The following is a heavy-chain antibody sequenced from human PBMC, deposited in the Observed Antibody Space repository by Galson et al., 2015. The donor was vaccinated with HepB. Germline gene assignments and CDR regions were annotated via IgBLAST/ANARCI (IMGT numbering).Heavy chain of an antibody. CDR2: ISSSSSYI. V-gene: IGHV3-21*01. J-gene: IGHJ4*02. CDR1: GFTFSSYS. CDR3: ARSIFGVVRAFDY. Sequence: SLRLSCAASGFTFSSYSMNWVRQAPGKGLEWVSSISSSSSYIYYADSVKGRFTISRDNAKNSLYLQMNSLRAEDTAVYYCARSIFGVVRAFDYWGQGTLVTVSS. D-gene: IGHD3-3*01.